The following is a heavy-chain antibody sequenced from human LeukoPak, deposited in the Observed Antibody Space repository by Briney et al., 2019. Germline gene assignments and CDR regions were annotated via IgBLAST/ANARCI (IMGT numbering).Heavy chain of an antibody. V-gene: IGHV3-23*01. Sequence: GGSLRLSCAASGFTFSNYAMSWVRQAPGKGLEWVSAISGSGGSTYYADSVKGRFTISRDNSKNTLYLQMNSLRAEDTAVYYCAKDGRDYYDSSGSPIDYWGQGTLVTVSS. CDR1: GFTFSNYA. D-gene: IGHD3-22*01. J-gene: IGHJ4*02. CDR3: AKDGRDYYDSSGSPIDY. CDR2: ISGSGGST.